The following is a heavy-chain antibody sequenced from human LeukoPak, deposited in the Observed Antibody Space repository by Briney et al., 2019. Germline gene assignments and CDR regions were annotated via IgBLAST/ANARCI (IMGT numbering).Heavy chain of an antibody. D-gene: IGHD6-13*01. V-gene: IGHV3-7*01. Sequence: HPGGSLRLSCAASGFTFSSYGMSWVRQAPGKGLEGVANIKQDGSEKYYVDSVKGRFTISRDNAKNSLYLQMNSLRAEDTAVYYCARDLWQQLAINDYWGQGTLVTVSS. CDR3: ARDLWQQLAINDY. CDR1: GFTFSSYG. J-gene: IGHJ4*02. CDR2: IKQDGSEK.